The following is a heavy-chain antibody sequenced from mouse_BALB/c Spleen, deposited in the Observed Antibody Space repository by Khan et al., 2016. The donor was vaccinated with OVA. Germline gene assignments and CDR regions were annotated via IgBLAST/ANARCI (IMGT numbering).Heavy chain of an antibody. Sequence: QIQLVQSGPELKKPGETVRISCKASGYTFTTAGIQWVQKMPGKGLKWIGWINTYSGVPKYDEDFKGRFAFSLEISDNTSYLQLTNLKNEDTATSFCARGGAAYYRNDGGAMEYWGQGTSVTVSS. CDR3: ARGGAAYYRNDGGAMEY. CDR2: INTYSGVP. D-gene: IGHD2-14*01. CDR1: GYTFTTAG. J-gene: IGHJ4*01. V-gene: IGHV9-4*02.